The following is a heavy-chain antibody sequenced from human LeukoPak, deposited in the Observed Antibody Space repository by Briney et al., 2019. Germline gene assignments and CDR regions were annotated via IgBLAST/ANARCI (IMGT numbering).Heavy chain of an antibody. Sequence: PGGSLRLSCAASGFTFSNYWMNWVRQAPGKGLEWVANIKQDGSETYYVDSVKGRFTISRDNAKNSLYLHMNSLRAEDTAVYYCARDQAGSGHYADYWGQGTLVTVSS. D-gene: IGHD3-10*01. V-gene: IGHV3-7*01. CDR1: GFTFSNYW. CDR2: IKQDGSET. CDR3: ARDQAGSGHYADY. J-gene: IGHJ4*02.